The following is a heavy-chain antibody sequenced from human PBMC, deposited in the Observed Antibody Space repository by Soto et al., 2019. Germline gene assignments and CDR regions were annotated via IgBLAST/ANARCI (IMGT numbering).Heavy chain of an antibody. CDR1: GFTFSSHW. Sequence: EVQLVESGGGLVQPGGSLRLSCAASGFTFSSHWMHWVRQAPGKGLVWVSRINGDGSSTSYADSVKGRFTISRDNAKNMLYLQVNRLRADDKAVYYCAGSPGLSRISGTTLGAWGQGTLVTVSS. CDR2: INGDGSST. CDR3: AGSPGLSRISGTTLGA. V-gene: IGHV3-74*01. J-gene: IGHJ5*01. D-gene: IGHD1-7*01.